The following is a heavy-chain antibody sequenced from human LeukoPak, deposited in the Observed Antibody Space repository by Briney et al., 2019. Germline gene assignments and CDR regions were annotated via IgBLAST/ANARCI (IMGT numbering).Heavy chain of an antibody. Sequence: SETLSLTCTVSGYSLSSGYYWGWIRQPPGKGLEWIGSIYHSGSTYYNPSLKSRVTISLDTSKNQFSLKLSSVTAADTAVYYCAAGSDYWGQGTLVTVSS. D-gene: IGHD6-13*01. CDR1: GYSLSSGYY. V-gene: IGHV4-38-2*02. J-gene: IGHJ4*02. CDR3: AAGSDY. CDR2: IYHSGST.